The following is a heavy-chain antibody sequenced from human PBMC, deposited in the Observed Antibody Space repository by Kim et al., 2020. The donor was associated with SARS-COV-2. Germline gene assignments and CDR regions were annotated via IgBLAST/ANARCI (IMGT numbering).Heavy chain of an antibody. J-gene: IGHJ4*02. D-gene: IGHD3-22*01. V-gene: IGHV3-64D*09. CDR2: ISHNGDST. Sequence: GGSLRLSCSASGFTFSSYAMHWVRQAPGKGLEYVSGISHNGDSTYYADSVKGRFTISRDNSNNTLYLQMSSLRGEDTDVYYCVKDRYYYDSSTYPVHWGQGTLVTVSS. CDR1: GFTFSSYA. CDR3: VKDRYYYDSSTYPVH.